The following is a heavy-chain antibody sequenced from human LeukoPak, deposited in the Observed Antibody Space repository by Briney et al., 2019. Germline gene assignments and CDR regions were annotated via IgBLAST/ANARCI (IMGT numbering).Heavy chain of an antibody. CDR1: GGSISSGSYY. J-gene: IGHJ4*02. CDR2: IYTSGST. CDR3: ARVTGYMVEDYFDY. V-gene: IGHV4-61*02. D-gene: IGHD5-12*01. Sequence: SETLSLTCTVSGGSISSGSYYWSWIRQPAGKGLEWIGRIYTSGSTNYNPSLKSRVTISVDTSKNQFSLRLSSVTAADTAVYYCARVTGYMVEDYFDYWGQGTLVTVSS.